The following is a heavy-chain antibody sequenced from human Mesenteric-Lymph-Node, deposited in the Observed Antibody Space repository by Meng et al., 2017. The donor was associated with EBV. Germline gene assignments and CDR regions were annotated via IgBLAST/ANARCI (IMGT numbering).Heavy chain of an antibody. CDR3: AKVDGSGRSNWFDP. V-gene: IGHV4-4*02. J-gene: IGHJ5*02. CDR2: IYHSGRN. Sequence: QVHRTGPGPALVTRSGTLSRTCASSGGSISSYHWWSWVRQAPGTGLEWIGEIYHSGRNNNNQSLRSRVTISVDKSKNQFSLRLSSVNAADTAVYYCAKVDGSGRSNWFDPWGQGTLVTVSS. D-gene: IGHD3-10*01. CDR1: GGSISSYHW.